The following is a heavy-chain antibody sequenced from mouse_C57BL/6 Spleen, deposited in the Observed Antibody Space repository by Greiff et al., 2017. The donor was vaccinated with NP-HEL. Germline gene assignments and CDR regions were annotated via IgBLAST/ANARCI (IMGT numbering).Heavy chain of an antibody. CDR2: IDPSDSYT. CDR1: GYTFTSYW. CDR3: AREAY. J-gene: IGHJ3*01. V-gene: IGHV1-50*01. Sequence: QVQLQQPGAELVKPGASVKLSCKASGYTFTSYWMQWVKQRPGQGLEWIGEIDPSDSYTNYNQKFKGKATLTVDTSCSTAYMQLSSLTSEDSAVYYCAREAYWGQGTLVTVSA.